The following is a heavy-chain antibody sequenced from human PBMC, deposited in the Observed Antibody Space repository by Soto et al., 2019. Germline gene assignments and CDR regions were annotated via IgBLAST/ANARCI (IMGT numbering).Heavy chain of an antibody. D-gene: IGHD6-19*01. V-gene: IGHV3-66*01. Sequence: EVQLVESGGGLVQPGGSLRLSCAASGFTVSSNYMSWVRQAPGKGPEWVSVISSDGSKYYADSVKVRFTISRDNSKNTLYRQMNSLRAEDTAVYFCARDVSSGWYYFDYWCQGTLVTVSS. CDR3: ARDVSSGWYYFDY. J-gene: IGHJ4*02. CDR2: ISSDGSK. CDR1: GFTVSSNY.